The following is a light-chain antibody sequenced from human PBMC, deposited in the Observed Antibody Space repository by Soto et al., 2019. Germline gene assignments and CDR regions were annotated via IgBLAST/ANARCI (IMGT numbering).Light chain of an antibody. V-gene: IGKV3-11*01. CDR1: QSVSIY. CDR3: QQRFAWPPIT. CDR2: DAS. Sequence: EIVLTQSPATVSLSPGERATLSCRASQSVSIYLAWYQQKPGQAPRLLIYDASNRATGVPARFSGSGSGTDFTLTISSLEPEDFAVYYCQQRFAWPPITFGQGTRLEI. J-gene: IGKJ5*01.